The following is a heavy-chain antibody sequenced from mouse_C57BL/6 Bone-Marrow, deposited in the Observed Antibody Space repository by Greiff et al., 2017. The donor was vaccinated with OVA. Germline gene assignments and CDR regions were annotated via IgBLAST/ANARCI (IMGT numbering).Heavy chain of an antibody. CDR1: GFTIKNTY. D-gene: IGHD4-1*01. V-gene: IGHV14-3*01. Sequence: EVQLQQSVAELVRPGASVKLSCTASGFTIKNTYMHWVKQRPEQGLEWIGRIDPANGNTTYAPKFQGKATITADTSSNTAYLQLSSLTSTDTAIYYCAGSPLGYYFDYWGQGTTLTVSS. CDR2: IDPANGNT. J-gene: IGHJ2*01. CDR3: AGSPLGYYFDY.